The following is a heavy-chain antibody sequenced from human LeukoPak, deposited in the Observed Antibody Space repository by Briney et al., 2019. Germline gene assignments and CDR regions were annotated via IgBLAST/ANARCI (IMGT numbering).Heavy chain of an antibody. CDR1: GYSISSGYY. J-gene: IGHJ4*02. D-gene: IGHD6-19*01. Sequence: SETLSLTCTVSGYSISSGYYWGWIRQPPGKGLEWIGSIYHSGSPYYNPSLKSRVTMSVDTSKNQFSLKLSSVTAADTAVYYCASFRVAGPTGDYWGQGTLVTVSS. V-gene: IGHV4-38-2*02. CDR3: ASFRVAGPTGDY. CDR2: IYHSGSP.